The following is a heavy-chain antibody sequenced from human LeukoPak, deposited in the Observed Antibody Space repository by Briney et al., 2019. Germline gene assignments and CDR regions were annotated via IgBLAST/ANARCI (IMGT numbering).Heavy chain of an antibody. D-gene: IGHD3-10*01. CDR3: ASLSIGSPFNGMDV. J-gene: IGHJ6*02. V-gene: IGHV3-53*01. Sequence: GGSLRLSCAASGFTVSSNYMSWVRQAPGKGLEWASVIYSGGSTYYADSVKGRFTISRDNSKNTLYLQMNSLRAEDTAVYYCASLSIGSPFNGMDVWGQGTTVTVSS. CDR1: GFTVSSNY. CDR2: IYSGGST.